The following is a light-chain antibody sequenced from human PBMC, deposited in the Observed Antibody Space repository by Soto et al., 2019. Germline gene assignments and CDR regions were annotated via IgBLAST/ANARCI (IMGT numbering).Light chain of an antibody. J-gene: IGKJ1*01. CDR3: QQYDNWPRT. CDR2: GAS. V-gene: IGKV3-15*01. CDR1: QSVSSSY. Sequence: EIVMTHSPATLSVSPGERATLSCRASQSVSSSYLAWYQQKPGQAPRLLIYGASTRATGIPARFSGSGSGRRFTLTIASLQSEDFAVYYCQQYDNWPRTVGQGTKVDIK.